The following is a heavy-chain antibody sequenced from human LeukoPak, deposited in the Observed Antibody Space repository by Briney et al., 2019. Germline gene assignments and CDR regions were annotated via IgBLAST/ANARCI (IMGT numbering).Heavy chain of an antibody. D-gene: IGHD3-16*01. Sequence: ASVKVSCKASGYTFTSYGISWVRQAPGQGLEWMGWISAYNGNTNYAQKLQGRVTMTTDTSTSTAYMELRSLRSDDTAVYYCATGSDDYVWGSLDYWGQGTLVTVSS. V-gene: IGHV1-18*01. J-gene: IGHJ4*02. CDR1: GYTFTSYG. CDR3: ATGSDDYVWGSLDY. CDR2: ISAYNGNT.